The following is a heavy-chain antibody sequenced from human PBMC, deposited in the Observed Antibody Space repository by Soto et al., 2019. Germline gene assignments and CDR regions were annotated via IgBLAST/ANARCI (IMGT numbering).Heavy chain of an antibody. CDR3: AKDRKGFWYSSSWSPPYGMDV. Sequence: PGGSLRLSCAASGFTFSAFEMNWVRQAPGKGLEWLSYIYNSGSTMTYADSVKGRFTISRDNSKNTLYLQMNSLRAEDTAVYYCAKDRKGFWYSSSWSPPYGMDVWGQGTTVTVSS. V-gene: IGHV3-23*05. J-gene: IGHJ6*02. D-gene: IGHD6-13*01. CDR2: IYNSGSTM. CDR1: GFTFSAFE.